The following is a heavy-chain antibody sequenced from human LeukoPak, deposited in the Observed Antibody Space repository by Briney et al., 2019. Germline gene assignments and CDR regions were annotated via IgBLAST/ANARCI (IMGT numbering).Heavy chain of an antibody. CDR2: VTYDGNHK. D-gene: IGHD7-27*01. CDR3: AREGWGNWGSFDAFDI. V-gene: IGHV3-30*03. CDR1: GFSFSNHG. J-gene: IGHJ3*02. Sequence: GGSLRLSCAASGFSFSNHGMNWVRQAPGKGLEWVAVVTYDGNHKNYADSVKGRFTISRDNSKNTLYLQMNSLRAEDTAVYYCAREGWGNWGSFDAFDIWGQGTMATVSS.